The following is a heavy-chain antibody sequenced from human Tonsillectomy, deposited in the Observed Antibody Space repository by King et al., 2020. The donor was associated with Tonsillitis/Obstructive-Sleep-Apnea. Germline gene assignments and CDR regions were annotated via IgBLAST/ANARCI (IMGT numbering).Heavy chain of an antibody. Sequence: VQLQESGPGLVRPSQTLSLTCTVSGDSINSGPYYWSWIRQHPGKGLESIGYIYHSGNTYYNPSLKGRVTMSIDTSKNQFSLNLTSVTAADTAVYSCASDRSANGDYNFWGQGTLVTVSS. CDR2: IYHSGNT. D-gene: IGHD4-17*01. V-gene: IGHV4-31*03. J-gene: IGHJ4*02. CDR3: ASDRSANGDYNF. CDR1: GDSINSGPYY.